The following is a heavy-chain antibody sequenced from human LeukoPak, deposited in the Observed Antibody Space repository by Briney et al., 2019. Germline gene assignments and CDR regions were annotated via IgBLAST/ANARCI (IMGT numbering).Heavy chain of an antibody. Sequence: GGSLRLSCAASGFTFSNYWMHWVRQAPGKGLVWVSRISDAGAHTFYADSVKGRFAMSRDNSKNTLYLQMNRLRAEDTAVYYCAKDRATATVVDYWGQGTLVTVSS. CDR1: GFTFSNYW. CDR2: ISDAGAHT. CDR3: AKDRATATVVDY. J-gene: IGHJ4*02. V-gene: IGHV3-74*01. D-gene: IGHD5-12*01.